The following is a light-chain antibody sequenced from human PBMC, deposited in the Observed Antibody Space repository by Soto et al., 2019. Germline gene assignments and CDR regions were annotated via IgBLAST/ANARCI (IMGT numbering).Light chain of an antibody. CDR1: QIVSSY. J-gene: IGKJ5*01. Sequence: EIVLTQSPATLSLSPGERAILSCRASQIVSSYLAWYQQKPGQAPRLLIYDASNRATGIPARFSGSGSGTDFTLTISSLEPEDFAVYYCQQRSNWPPITFGQGTRLEIK. CDR3: QQRSNWPPIT. CDR2: DAS. V-gene: IGKV3-11*01.